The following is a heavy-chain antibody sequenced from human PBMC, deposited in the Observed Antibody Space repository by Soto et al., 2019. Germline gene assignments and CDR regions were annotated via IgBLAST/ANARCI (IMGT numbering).Heavy chain of an antibody. Sequence: SETLSLTCTVSGGSISKSSYYWVWIRQPPGKGLEWVGSMSYSGSTYYNPSLKSRVAISVDTSKNQLSLQVSSVTAADTAVYYCSRRAPEGFDPWGQGALVTVSS. CDR1: GGSISKSSYY. CDR2: MSYSGST. J-gene: IGHJ5*02. V-gene: IGHV4-39*01. CDR3: SRRAPEGFDP.